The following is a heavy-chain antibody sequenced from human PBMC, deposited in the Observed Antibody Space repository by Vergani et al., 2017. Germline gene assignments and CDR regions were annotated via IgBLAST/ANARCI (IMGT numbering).Heavy chain of an antibody. Sequence: QVQLVQSGAEVKKPGSSVKVSCKASGGTFSSYAISWVRQASGQGLGWMGGIIPIFGTANYAQKFQGRVTITADESTSTAYMELSSLRAEDTAVYYCARDGVRVRERGPSYFDYWGQGTLVTVSS. CDR1: GGTFSSYA. D-gene: IGHD3-10*01. CDR2: IIPIFGTA. CDR3: ARDGVRVRERGPSYFDY. V-gene: IGHV1-69*01. J-gene: IGHJ4*02.